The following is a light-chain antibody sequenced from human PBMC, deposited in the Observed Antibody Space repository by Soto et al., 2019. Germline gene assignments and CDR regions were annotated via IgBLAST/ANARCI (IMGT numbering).Light chain of an antibody. CDR2: EVS. J-gene: IGLJ2*01. Sequence: QSVLTQPPSASGSPGQSVTISCTGTSSDVGGYNYVSWYQHHPGKAPKLMIYEVSKRPSGVPDRLSGSKSGNTASLTVSGLQAEDEADYYCNSYAGSNNVVFGGGTKVTVL. V-gene: IGLV2-8*01. CDR1: SSDVGGYNY. CDR3: NSYAGSNNVV.